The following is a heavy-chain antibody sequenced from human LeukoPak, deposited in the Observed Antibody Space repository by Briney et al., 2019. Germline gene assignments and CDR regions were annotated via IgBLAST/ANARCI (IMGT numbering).Heavy chain of an antibody. Sequence: GGSLRHSCAASGFIFTTYTMNWVRQAPGKGLEWVSSVTHSSTYIFYAGSVKGRFTISRDNAKNSVYLQMNSLRAEDTAVYYCARGNDILTAWGQGTLVTVSS. CDR1: GFIFTTYT. CDR3: ARGNDILTA. V-gene: IGHV3-21*01. CDR2: VTHSSTYI. D-gene: IGHD3-9*01. J-gene: IGHJ4*02.